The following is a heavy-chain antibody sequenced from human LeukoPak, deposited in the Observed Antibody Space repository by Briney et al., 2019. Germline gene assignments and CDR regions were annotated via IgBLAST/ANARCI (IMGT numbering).Heavy chain of an antibody. V-gene: IGHV4-4*09. J-gene: IGHJ4*02. Sequence: SETLSLTCTVSGGSITTDCWIWIRQPPGKGLEWIGYIYTSGSTNYNPSLKSRVTISVDTSKNQFSLKLSSVTAADTAVYYCARTRVINGTPNPPDYWGQGTLVTVSS. D-gene: IGHD3-16*02. CDR2: IYTSGST. CDR1: GGSITTDC. CDR3: ARTRVINGTPNPPDY.